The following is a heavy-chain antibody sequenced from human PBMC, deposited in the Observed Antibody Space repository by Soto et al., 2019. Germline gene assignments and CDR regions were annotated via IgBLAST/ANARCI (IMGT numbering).Heavy chain of an antibody. D-gene: IGHD3-22*01. J-gene: IGHJ6*02. CDR2: IYYSGST. CDR3: ARDPERYYYDSSGYYRPYYYGMDV. V-gene: IGHV4-30-4*01. Sequence: SETLSLTCTVSGGSISSGDYYWSWIRQPPGKGLEWIGYIYYSGSTYYNPSLKSRVTISVDTSKNQFSLKLSSVTAADTAVYYCARDPERYYYDSSGYYRPYYYGMDVWGQGTTVTVSS. CDR1: GGSISSGDYY.